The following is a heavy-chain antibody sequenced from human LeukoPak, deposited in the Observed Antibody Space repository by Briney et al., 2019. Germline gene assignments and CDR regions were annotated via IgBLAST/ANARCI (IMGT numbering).Heavy chain of an antibody. D-gene: IGHD3-3*01. CDR1: GFTFSSYA. V-gene: IGHV3-23*01. CDR3: AKDLLRGTLAGSDY. J-gene: IGHJ4*02. CDR2: ISGSGGST. Sequence: PGGSLRLSCAASGFTFSSYAMSWVRQAPGKGLEWVSGISGSGGSTYYADSVKGRFTISRDNSNNTLYLQMNSLRAEDTAVYYCAKDLLRGTLAGSDYWGQGTLVTVSS.